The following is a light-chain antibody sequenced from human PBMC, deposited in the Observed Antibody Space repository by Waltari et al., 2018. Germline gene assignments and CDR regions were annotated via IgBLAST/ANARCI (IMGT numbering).Light chain of an antibody. CDR1: SADVGGYNY. CDR2: EVS. V-gene: IGLV2-14*01. J-gene: IGLJ1*01. Sequence: QSALTQPASVSGSPGQSITISCTGTSADVGGYNYVSWYQQYPGKAPQLMIYEVSFRTSGISNRFSGSKSGNTATLTISGLQAEDEADYYCSSKTSASGVFGTGTTVTVL. CDR3: SSKTSASGV.